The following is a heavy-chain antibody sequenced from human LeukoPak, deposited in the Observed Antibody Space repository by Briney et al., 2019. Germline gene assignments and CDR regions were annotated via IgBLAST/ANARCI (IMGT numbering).Heavy chain of an antibody. CDR1: GVSFSGYY. J-gene: IGHJ5*02. CDR3: ARGVGRGRYQLLSRWFDP. V-gene: IGHV4-34*01. D-gene: IGHD2-2*01. CDR2: INHSGST. Sequence: PSETLSLTCAVYGVSFSGYYWSWIRQPPGKGLEWIGEINHSGSTNYNPSLKSRVTISVDTSKNQFSLKLSSVTAADTAVYYCARGVGRGRYQLLSRWFDPWGQGTLVTVSS.